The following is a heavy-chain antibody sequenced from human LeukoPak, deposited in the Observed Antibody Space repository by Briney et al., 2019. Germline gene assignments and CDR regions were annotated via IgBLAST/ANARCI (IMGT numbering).Heavy chain of an antibody. J-gene: IGHJ6*03. CDR2: IYYSGST. V-gene: IGHV4-30-4*08. CDR3: ARCITIFGVVIDYYYMDV. D-gene: IGHD3-3*01. Sequence: KPSETLSLTCAVSGYSISSGYYWSWIRQPPGKGLEWIGYIYYSGSTYYNPSLKSRVTISVDTSKNQFSLKLSSVTAADTAVYYCARCITIFGVVIDYYYMDVWGKGTTVTVSS. CDR1: GYSISSGYY.